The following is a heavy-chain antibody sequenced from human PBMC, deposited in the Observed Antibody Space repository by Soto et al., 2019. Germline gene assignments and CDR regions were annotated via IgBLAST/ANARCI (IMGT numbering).Heavy chain of an antibody. V-gene: IGHV1-18*01. CDR3: ARAAYETVTGYYRC. CDR2: TSAHNGNT. J-gene: IGHJ4*02. Sequence: QVQLVQSGAEVKKPGASVKVSCKASGYTFTNYGISWVRQAPGQGLEWMGWTSAHNGNTNYAQQLQGRVTMTTDTSTSTACMELRSLTPDDTVVYYCARAAYETVTGYYRCWGQGTLVTVSS. CDR1: GYTFTNYG. D-gene: IGHD3-9*01.